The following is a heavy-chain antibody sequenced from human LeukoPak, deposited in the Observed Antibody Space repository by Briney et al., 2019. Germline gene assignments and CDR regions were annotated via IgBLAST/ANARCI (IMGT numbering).Heavy chain of an antibody. D-gene: IGHD5-18*01. J-gene: IGHJ6*02. CDR1: GGTFSSYA. CDR3: ARKAGDTAMVSDYGMDV. CDR2: IIPIFGTA. Sequence: ASVKVSCKASGGTFSSYAISWVRQAPGQGLEWMGGIIPIFGTANYAQKFQGRVTITADESTSTAYMELSSLRSEDTAVYYCARKAGDTAMVSDYGMDVWGQGTTVTVPS. V-gene: IGHV1-69*13.